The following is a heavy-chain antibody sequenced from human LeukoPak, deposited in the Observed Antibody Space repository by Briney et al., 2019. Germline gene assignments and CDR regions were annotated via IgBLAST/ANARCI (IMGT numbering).Heavy chain of an antibody. D-gene: IGHD1-26*01. CDR3: AKELFQWANADY. Sequence: GGSLRLSCAASGFTPSSYEMNWVRQAPGKGLEWVSYISSSGSTIYYADSVKGRFTISRDNAKNSLYLQMNSLRAEDTAVYYCAKELFQWANADYWGQGTLVTVSS. CDR2: ISSSGSTI. V-gene: IGHV3-48*03. J-gene: IGHJ4*02. CDR1: GFTPSSYE.